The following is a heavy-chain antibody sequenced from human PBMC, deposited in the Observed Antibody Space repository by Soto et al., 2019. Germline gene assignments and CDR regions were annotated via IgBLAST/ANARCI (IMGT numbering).Heavy chain of an antibody. D-gene: IGHD3-16*01. Sequence: QVRLVQSGPEVKKPGASVRVSCKASGYSFTSAGISWVRQAPGQGLEWMGWISAYNGYKSFAQQLQGRVTLATDTSTDTAYMSLENLISYDTAVYFCAKDGYTYACGPDSWGQGTLVIVSS. CDR2: ISAYNGYK. J-gene: IGHJ4*02. V-gene: IGHV1-18*01. CDR3: AKDGYTYACGPDS. CDR1: GYSFTSAG.